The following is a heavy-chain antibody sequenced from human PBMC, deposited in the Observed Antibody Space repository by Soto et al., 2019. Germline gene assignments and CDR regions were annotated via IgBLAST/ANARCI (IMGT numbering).Heavy chain of an antibody. D-gene: IGHD3-3*01. CDR3: AKDSWAIFGVPAGEYYAMDV. CDR1: GFTLENYA. V-gene: IGHV3-23*01. Sequence: TGGSPRLSCVASGFTLENYAMSWVRQAPGKGLEWVSAISGSGGTTYYSDSVKGRFTISRDNSKNTVYLQMNDLRVEDAAEYFCAKDSWAIFGVPAGEYYAMDVWGQGTTVTVSS. CDR2: ISGSGGTT. J-gene: IGHJ6*02.